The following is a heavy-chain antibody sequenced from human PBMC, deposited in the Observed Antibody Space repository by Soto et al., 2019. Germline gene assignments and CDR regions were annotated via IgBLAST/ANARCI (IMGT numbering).Heavy chain of an antibody. CDR1: GITFSGYW. Sequence: EVQLVESGGGSVQPGGSLRLSCVASGITFSGYWMHWVRQVPGKGLVWVARVDSDGSGTSYADSVKGRFTISRDNAKNTLYLPMNSLRVEATAVYYCATVFEHWGQGIPVTVSS. CDR2: VDSDGSGT. CDR3: ATVFEH. J-gene: IGHJ4*02. V-gene: IGHV3-74*01.